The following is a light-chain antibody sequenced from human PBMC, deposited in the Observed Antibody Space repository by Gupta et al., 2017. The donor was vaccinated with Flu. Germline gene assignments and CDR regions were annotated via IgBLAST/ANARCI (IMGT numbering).Light chain of an antibody. V-gene: IGLV1-40*01. Sequence: QSVLTQPPSVSVAPGQRVTISCSGSSSNIGAGYDVHWHQQVPGTAPNLLIYGNNNRPYGVPERFSGSTSGTSASLAITGLQAEDEAEYYCQSYDNSLSGSRVFGGGTKLTVL. J-gene: IGLJ3*02. CDR2: GNN. CDR1: SSNIGAGYD. CDR3: QSYDNSLSGSRV.